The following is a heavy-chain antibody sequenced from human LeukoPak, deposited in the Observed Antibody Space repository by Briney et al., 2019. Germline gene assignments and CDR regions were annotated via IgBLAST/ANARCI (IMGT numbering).Heavy chain of an antibody. CDR2: ISSSSSYI. CDR3: AREFLGGSGSYYYYYMDV. V-gene: IGHV3-21*01. CDR1: GFTFSSYS. D-gene: IGHD3-10*01. J-gene: IGHJ6*03. Sequence: GGSLRLSCAASGFTFSSYSMNWVRQAPGKGLEWVSSISSSSSYIYYTDSVKGRFTISRDNSKNTLYLQMNSLRAEDTAVYYCAREFLGGSGSYYYYYMDVWGKGTTVTVSS.